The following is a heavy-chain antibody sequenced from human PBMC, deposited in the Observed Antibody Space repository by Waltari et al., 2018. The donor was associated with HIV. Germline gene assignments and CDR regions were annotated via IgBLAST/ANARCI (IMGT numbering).Heavy chain of an antibody. CDR3: ARGVSIVRGVMIRGHMDV. Sequence: VQLVQSGAEMRKPGASVKVYCRASGYNFSAYTISWVRQAPGQGLEWMGWISGYNGNTNYAQKFQGRVNMTTDTSTSTAHMELRSLRSDDTAVYYCARGVSIVRGVMIRGHMDVWGQGTTVTVSS. J-gene: IGHJ6*02. V-gene: IGHV1-18*01. CDR1: GYNFSAYT. D-gene: IGHD3-10*01. CDR2: ISGYNGNT.